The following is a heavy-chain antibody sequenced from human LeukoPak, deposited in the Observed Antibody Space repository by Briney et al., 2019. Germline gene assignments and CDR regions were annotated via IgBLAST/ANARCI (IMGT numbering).Heavy chain of an antibody. Sequence: SVKVSCKASGYTFTSYDISWVRQVPGQGLEWMGGIIPIFGTANYAQKFQGRVTITTDESTSTAYMELSSLRSEDTAVYYCARGSVKSGSYPPLFYWGQGTLVTVSS. CDR3: ARGSVKSGSYPPLFY. D-gene: IGHD1-26*01. CDR2: IIPIFGTA. V-gene: IGHV1-69*05. CDR1: GYTFTSYD. J-gene: IGHJ4*02.